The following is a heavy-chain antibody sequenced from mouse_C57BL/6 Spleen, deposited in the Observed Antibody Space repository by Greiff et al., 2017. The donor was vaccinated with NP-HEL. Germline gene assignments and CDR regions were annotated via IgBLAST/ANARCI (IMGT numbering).Heavy chain of an antibody. CDR3: ARDENYDYDDWYFDV. D-gene: IGHD2-4*01. CDR2: IYPRSGNT. J-gene: IGHJ1*03. V-gene: IGHV1-81*01. CDR1: GYTFTSYG. Sequence: QVQLKQSGAELARPGASVKLSCKASGYTFTSYGISWVKQRTGQGLEWIGEIYPRSGNTYYNEKFKGKATLTADKSSSTAYMELRSLTSEDSAVYFCARDENYDYDDWYFDVWGTGTTVTVSS.